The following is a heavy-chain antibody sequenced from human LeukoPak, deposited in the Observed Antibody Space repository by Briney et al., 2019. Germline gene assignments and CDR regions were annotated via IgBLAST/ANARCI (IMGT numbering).Heavy chain of an antibody. CDR3: ARGGYYYDSSGYLNYSDY. Sequence: ASVKVSCKASGYTFTTYGINWVRQAPGQGLEWMGWISTYNGNTNSAQKVQGRVSMTTDTSTTTAYMELRSLRSDDTAVYYCARGGYYYDSSGYLNYSDYWGQGTLVTVSS. J-gene: IGHJ4*02. CDR1: GYTFTTYG. D-gene: IGHD3-22*01. V-gene: IGHV1-18*01. CDR2: ISTYNGNT.